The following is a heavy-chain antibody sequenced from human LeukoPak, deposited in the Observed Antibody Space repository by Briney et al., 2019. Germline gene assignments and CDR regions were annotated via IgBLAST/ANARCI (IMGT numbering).Heavy chain of an antibody. CDR1: GGSFTDSH. V-gene: IGHV4-34*01. Sequence: SETLSLTCAVSGGSFTDSHRNWVRQPPGKGLEWIGEINYTGDSNYNPSLKSRVTTSVDTSKKQFSLILSSVTAADTAVYYCARGRLRFGELWEVDYYYMDVWGKGTTVTVSS. CDR3: ARGRLRFGELWEVDYYYMDV. CDR2: INYTGDS. D-gene: IGHD3-10*01. J-gene: IGHJ6*03.